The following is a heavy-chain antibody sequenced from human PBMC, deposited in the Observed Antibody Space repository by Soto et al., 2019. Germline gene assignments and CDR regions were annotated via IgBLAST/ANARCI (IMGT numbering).Heavy chain of an antibody. CDR3: ARGVGSGIYYNQYNWFDP. V-gene: IGHV1-18*01. CDR1: GYIFTRYN. J-gene: IGHJ5*02. D-gene: IGHD3-10*01. CDR2: INVYNGNT. Sequence: ASVKVSCKTPGYIFTRYNIHWVRQAPGQGLEWMGWINVYNGNTKYAQKLQGRVTMTTDTSTSTAYMELRSLISDDTAVYYCARGVGSGIYYNQYNWFDPWGQGTLVTVSS.